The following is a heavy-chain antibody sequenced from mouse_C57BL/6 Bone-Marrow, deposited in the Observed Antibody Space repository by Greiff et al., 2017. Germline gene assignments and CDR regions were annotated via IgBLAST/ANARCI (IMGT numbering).Heavy chain of an antibody. V-gene: IGHV5-17*01. Sequence: EVKLMESGGGLVKPGGSLKLSCAASGFTFSDYGMHWVRQAPEKGLEWVAYISSGSSTIYYAATVKGRFTISRDNAKNTLFLQMTSLRSEDTAMYYCARGLLRKDDWGQGTSVTVSS. CDR3: ARGLLRKDD. D-gene: IGHD1-1*01. CDR2: ISSGSSTI. CDR1: GFTFSDYG. J-gene: IGHJ4*01.